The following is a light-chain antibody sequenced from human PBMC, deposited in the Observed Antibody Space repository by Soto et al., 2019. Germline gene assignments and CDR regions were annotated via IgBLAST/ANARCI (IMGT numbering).Light chain of an antibody. CDR2: GAS. CDR1: QSVSSSY. V-gene: IGKV3-20*01. CDR3: HQDATSPPT. J-gene: IGKJ4*01. Sequence: EIGLTQSPGTLSLSPGERATLSFRASQSVSSSYLAWYQPKLGQPPSLLSYGASTRATGIPDRFSGSGSGTDFTITIGRLAPDDSAVYYWHQDATSPPTFGGGNKVEI.